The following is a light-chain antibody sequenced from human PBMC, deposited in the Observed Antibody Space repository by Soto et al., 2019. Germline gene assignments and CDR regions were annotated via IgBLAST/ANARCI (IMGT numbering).Light chain of an antibody. CDR3: QQHGTSPIT. CDR1: RTVIRNN. J-gene: IGKJ5*01. V-gene: IGKV3-20*01. Sequence: EIVLTQSPDTLSLPPWERATLSCRASRTVIRNNLAWHQQKPGQTPRLLVYGASNRATGIPDRFSGSGSGTDFTLTSSRLEPDDFAVYYCQQHGTSPITFGQGTRLEIK. CDR2: GAS.